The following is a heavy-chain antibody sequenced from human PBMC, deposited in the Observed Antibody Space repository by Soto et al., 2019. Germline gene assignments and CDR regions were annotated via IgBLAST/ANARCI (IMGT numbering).Heavy chain of an antibody. D-gene: IGHD2-15*01. J-gene: IGHJ5*02. Sequence: QLQLQESGPGLVKPSETLSLTCTVSGGSISSSSYYWGWIRQPPGKGLEWIGSIYYSGSTYYNPSLKSRVTISVDTSKNQFSLKLSSVTAADTAVYYCVHCSGGSCYWFDPWGQGTLVTVSS. CDR2: IYYSGST. V-gene: IGHV4-39*01. CDR1: GGSISSSSYY. CDR3: VHCSGGSCYWFDP.